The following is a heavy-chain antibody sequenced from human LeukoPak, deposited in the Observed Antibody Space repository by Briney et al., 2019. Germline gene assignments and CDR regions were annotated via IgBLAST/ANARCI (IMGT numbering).Heavy chain of an antibody. D-gene: IGHD3-3*01. J-gene: IGHJ4*02. CDR1: GYTFIENY. Sequence: ASVTVSFKVSGYTFIENYIHWVRQAPGQGLEWMGLINPHTGAANYSQKFQGRVTITRDTSISTAYMHLTRLTFDDTAVYYCARGKSGYSPWGQGTPVTVSS. CDR2: INPHTGAA. CDR3: ARGKSGYSP. V-gene: IGHV1-2*02.